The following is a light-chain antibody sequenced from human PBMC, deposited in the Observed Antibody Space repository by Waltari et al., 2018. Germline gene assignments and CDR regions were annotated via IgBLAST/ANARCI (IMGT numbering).Light chain of an antibody. Sequence: DIQMTQSQSSLSASVGDRVTISCRASQSISNYLNWYQQKPGKAPKPLISAESSLQSGVPSRFSGSGSGTDFTLTISSLQPEDFATYYCQQSYRTPWTFGQGTRWKSN. CDR1: QSISNY. J-gene: IGKJ1*01. CDR2: AES. CDR3: QQSYRTPWT. V-gene: IGKV1-39*01.